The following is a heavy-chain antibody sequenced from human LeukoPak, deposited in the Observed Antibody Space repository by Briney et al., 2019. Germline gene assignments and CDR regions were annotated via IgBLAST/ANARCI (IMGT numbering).Heavy chain of an antibody. J-gene: IGHJ5*02. D-gene: IGHD3-22*01. V-gene: IGHV1-69*13. Sequence: SVKVSCKASGYTFTRNYMHWVRQAPGQGLEWMGGIIPIFGTANYAQKFQGRVTITADESTSTAYMELSSLRSEDTAVYYCARSPYYDSSGYPHFNWFDPWGQGTLVTVSS. CDR2: IIPIFGTA. CDR3: ARSPYYDSSGYPHFNWFDP. CDR1: GYTFTRNY.